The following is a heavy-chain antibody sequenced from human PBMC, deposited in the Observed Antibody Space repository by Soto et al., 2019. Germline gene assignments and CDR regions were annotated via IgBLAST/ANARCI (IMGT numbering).Heavy chain of an antibody. Sequence: ASVNVSCKSSGYTFIGYYIHWVRQAPGQGLEWMGWINPNSGGTNYAQRFQGWVTMTRDRSISTAYMELSRLKSDDTAVYYCARVGGGLASLGYYGMDVWGQGTTVTVS. CDR1: GYTFIGYY. V-gene: IGHV1-2*04. CDR3: ARVGGGLASLGYYGMDV. J-gene: IGHJ6*02. D-gene: IGHD3-10*01. CDR2: INPNSGGT.